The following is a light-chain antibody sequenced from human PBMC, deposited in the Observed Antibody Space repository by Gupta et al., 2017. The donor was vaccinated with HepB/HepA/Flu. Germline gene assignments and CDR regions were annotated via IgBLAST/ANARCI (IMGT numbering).Light chain of an antibody. CDR3: QQRSNWPRT. CDR1: QSVSSY. V-gene: IGKV3-11*01. Sequence: EIVLTQSPATLSLSPGERATLSCRASQSVSSYLAWYQQKPGQAPRLLIYDASNSATGIPARFSGSGSGTEFTLTISIREPEDFAVYYCQQRSNWPRTFGQGTKVEIK. J-gene: IGKJ1*01. CDR2: DAS.